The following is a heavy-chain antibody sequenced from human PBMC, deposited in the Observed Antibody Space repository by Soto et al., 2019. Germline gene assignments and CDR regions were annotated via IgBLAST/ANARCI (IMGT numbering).Heavy chain of an antibody. V-gene: IGHV4-39*01. J-gene: IGHJ4*02. D-gene: IGHD4-17*01. Sequence: SEKHSDRWTVSGPSIICSCYFWGWTRQPPGKGLEWIGTISYIGSTSYNPSLKSRIITSVDTSKNQFSLKLISVTAADTAVYYCARRTYGDFATNGFHYWVQGTLVTGSS. CDR3: ARRTYGDFATNGFHY. CDR2: ISYIGST. CDR1: GPSIICSCYF.